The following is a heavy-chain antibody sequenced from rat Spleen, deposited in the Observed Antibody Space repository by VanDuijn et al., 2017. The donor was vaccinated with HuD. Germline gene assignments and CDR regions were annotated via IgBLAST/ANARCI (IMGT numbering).Heavy chain of an antibody. V-gene: IGHV2S61*01. Sequence: QVQLKESGPGLVKPSLTLSLTCTVSGFSLSSYGVIWVRQPPEKGLEWMGVIWGNGDTNYNSGLQSRLSISRDTSKSQLFLQMNDLQTEDTAMYFCARSDYSSPYYFDYWGQGVMVTVSS. CDR1: GFSLSSYG. J-gene: IGHJ2*01. CDR2: IWGNGDT. CDR3: ARSDYSSPYYFDY. D-gene: IGHD1-2*01.